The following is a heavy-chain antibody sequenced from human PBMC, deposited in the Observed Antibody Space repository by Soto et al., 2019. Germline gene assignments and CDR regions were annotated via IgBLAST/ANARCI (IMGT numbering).Heavy chain of an antibody. Sequence: QITLKESGPTLVKPTQTLTLTCTCSGFSLRTSGVGVGWIRQPPGQALEWLALIYWDDDKRYSTSLKTRLTITKDTSKNQVVLTMTNMDPVDTATYYCAHVYGGYDNFDYWGQGTLVPVSS. CDR3: AHVYGGYDNFDY. CDR2: IYWDDDK. J-gene: IGHJ4*02. D-gene: IGHD5-12*01. V-gene: IGHV2-5*02. CDR1: GFSLRTSGVG.